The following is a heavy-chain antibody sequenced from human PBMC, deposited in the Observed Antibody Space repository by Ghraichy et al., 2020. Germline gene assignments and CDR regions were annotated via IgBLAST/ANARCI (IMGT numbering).Heavy chain of an antibody. Sequence: SETLSLTCTVSGGSISSSSYYWGWIRQPPGKGLEWIGSIYYSGSTYYNPSLKSRVTISVDTSKNQFSLKLSSVTAADTAVYYCARLGPVAGFDYWGQETLVTVSS. CDR3: ARLGPVAGFDY. V-gene: IGHV4-39*01. CDR1: GGSISSSSYY. D-gene: IGHD6-19*01. J-gene: IGHJ4*02. CDR2: IYYSGST.